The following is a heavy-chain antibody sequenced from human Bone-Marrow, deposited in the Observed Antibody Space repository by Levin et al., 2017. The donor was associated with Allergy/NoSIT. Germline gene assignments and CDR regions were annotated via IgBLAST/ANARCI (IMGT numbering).Heavy chain of an antibody. CDR1: GGSISSSSYY. CDR2: IYYSGST. J-gene: IGHJ4*02. D-gene: IGHD3-22*01. Sequence: SETLSLTCTVSGGSISSSSYYWGWIRQPPGKGLEWIGSIYYSGSTYYNPSLKSRVTISVDTSKNQFSLKLSSVTAADTAVYYCARVDSSGYDLIYFDYWGQGTLVTVSS. V-gene: IGHV4-39*07. CDR3: ARVDSSGYDLIYFDY.